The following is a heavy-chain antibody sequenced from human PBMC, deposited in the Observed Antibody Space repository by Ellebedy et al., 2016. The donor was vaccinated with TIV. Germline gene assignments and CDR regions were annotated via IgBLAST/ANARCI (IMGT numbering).Heavy chain of an antibody. CDR2: INHSGST. V-gene: IGHV4-34*01. Sequence: SETLSLTCAVYGGSFSGYYWSWIRQPPGKGLEWIGEINHSGSTNYNPSLKSQVTISVDSFKNQFSLKLSSVTAADTAVYYCARDSRKGWAFDIWGQGTMVTVSS. D-gene: IGHD6-19*01. CDR3: ARDSRKGWAFDI. J-gene: IGHJ3*02. CDR1: GGSFSGYY.